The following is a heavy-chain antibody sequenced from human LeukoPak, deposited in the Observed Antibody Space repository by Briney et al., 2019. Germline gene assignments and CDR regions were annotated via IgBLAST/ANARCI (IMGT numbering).Heavy chain of an antibody. CDR3: ARGTYGDYAKVYYYYGMDV. V-gene: IGHV1-2*04. CDR2: INPNSGGT. CDR1: GYTFTGYY. D-gene: IGHD4-17*01. Sequence: WASVKVSCKASGYTFTGYYMHWVRQAPGQGLEWMGWINPNSGGTNYAQKFQGWVTMTRDTSINTAYMELSRLRSDDTAVYYCARGTYGDYAKVYYYYGMDVWGQGTTVTASS. J-gene: IGHJ6*02.